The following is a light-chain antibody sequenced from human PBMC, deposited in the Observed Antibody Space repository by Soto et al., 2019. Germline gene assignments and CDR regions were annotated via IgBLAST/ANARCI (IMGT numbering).Light chain of an antibody. CDR3: QQYCSSPLFT. V-gene: IGKV3-20*01. CDR1: QSVSSSY. J-gene: IGKJ3*01. CDR2: GAS. Sequence: EIVLTQSPGTLSLSPGERATLSCRASQSVSSSYLAWYQQKPGQAPRLLIYGASSRATGIPDRFSGSGSGTDFTLNISRLEPEDFAVYYCQQYCSSPLFTFGPGTKVDIK.